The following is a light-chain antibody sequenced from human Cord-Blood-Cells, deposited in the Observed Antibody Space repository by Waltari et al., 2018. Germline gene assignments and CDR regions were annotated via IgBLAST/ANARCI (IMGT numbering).Light chain of an antibody. Sequence: IVLTQSQATLSFSPGERATLSCRASQSISSYLAWYQQKPGQAPRLLIYDASNRATGIPARFSGSGSGTDFTLTISSLEPEDFAVYYCQQRSNWPLTFGGGTKVEIK. V-gene: IGKV3-11*01. CDR2: DAS. CDR1: QSISSY. CDR3: QQRSNWPLT. J-gene: IGKJ4*01.